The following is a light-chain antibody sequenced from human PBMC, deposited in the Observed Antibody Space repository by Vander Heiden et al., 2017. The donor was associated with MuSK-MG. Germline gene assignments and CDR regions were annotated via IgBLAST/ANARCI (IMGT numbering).Light chain of an antibody. CDR3: CSDAGGVV. V-gene: IGLV2-11*01. CDR2: DVR. Sequence: QSALTQPRSVSGSPGQSVTIPCTGATSDIGGFHHVSWFQQHPGIAPKLIIFDVRQRPSGVPARFSGSKSGNTASLTISGLQAEDEASYYCCSDAGGVVFGGGTELAVL. J-gene: IGLJ2*01. CDR1: TSDIGGFHH.